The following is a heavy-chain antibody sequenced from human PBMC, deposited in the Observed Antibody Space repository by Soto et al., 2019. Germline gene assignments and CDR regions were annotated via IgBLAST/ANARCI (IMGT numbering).Heavy chain of an antibody. CDR3: TAPGGYNRPLYYFDY. CDR1: GFTFSSYA. Sequence: PGGSLRLSCAAPGFTFSSYAMSWVRQAPGKGLEGGAVSSGSGGSTYYADSVKGRFTISRDNSKNTLYLQMNSLRAEDTAVYYCTAPGGYNRPLYYFDYWGQGTLVTISS. CDR2: SSGSGGST. V-gene: IGHV3-23*01. J-gene: IGHJ4*02. D-gene: IGHD5-12*01.